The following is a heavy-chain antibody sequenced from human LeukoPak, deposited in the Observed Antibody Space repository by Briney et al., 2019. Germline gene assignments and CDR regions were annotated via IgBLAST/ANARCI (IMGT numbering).Heavy chain of an antibody. CDR2: INHSGST. J-gene: IGHJ4*02. CDR3: ARGIQQWLSTIDY. CDR1: GGSFSGYY. D-gene: IGHD6-19*01. V-gene: IGHV4-34*01. Sequence: PSETLSLTCAVYGGSFSGYYWSWIRQPPGKGLEWIGEINHSGSTNYNPSLKSRVTISVDTSKNQFSLKLSSVTAADTAVYYCARGIQQWLSTIDYWGQGTLVTVSS.